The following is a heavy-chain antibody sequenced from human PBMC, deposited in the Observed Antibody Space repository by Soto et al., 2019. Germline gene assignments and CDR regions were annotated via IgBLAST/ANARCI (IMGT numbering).Heavy chain of an antibody. CDR3: ARDHLTDSFWSGYYYYYYYYMDV. J-gene: IGHJ6*03. CDR2: ISAYNGNT. CDR1: GYTFTSYG. D-gene: IGHD3-3*01. V-gene: IGHV1-18*01. Sequence: VQLVQSGAEVKKPGASVKVSCKASGYTFTSYGISWVRQAPGQGLEWMGWISAYNGNTNYAQKLQGRVTMTTDTSTSTAYMELRSLRSDDTAVYYCARDHLTDSFWSGYYYYYYYYMDVWGKGTTVTVSS.